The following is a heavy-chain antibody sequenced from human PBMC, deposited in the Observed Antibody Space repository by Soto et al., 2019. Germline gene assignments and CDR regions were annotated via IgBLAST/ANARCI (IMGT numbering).Heavy chain of an antibody. Sequence: SETLSLTCTVSGGSISSHCWSWVRQAPGKGLEWIGHIYYRGSTTYNPSLRSRSTISVDTSNNQFSLKLNSVTTADTAVYYCARDGREVSGMDVWGQGTKVTVSS. V-gene: IGHV4-59*11. CDR1: GGSISSHC. D-gene: IGHD1-26*01. CDR2: IYYRGST. J-gene: IGHJ6*02. CDR3: ARDGREVSGMDV.